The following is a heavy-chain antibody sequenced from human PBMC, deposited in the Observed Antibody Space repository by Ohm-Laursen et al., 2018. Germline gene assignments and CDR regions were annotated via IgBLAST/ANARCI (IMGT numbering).Heavy chain of an antibody. CDR1: DFSVSNSY. CDR3: ARGPPSDY. CDR2: IYSGGST. V-gene: IGHV3-66*01. Sequence: SLRLSCAASDFSVSNSYMSWVRQAPGKGLEWISVIYSGGSTYYADSVKGRFTISRDNSKNTLYLQMNSLRAEETAVYYCARGPPSDYWGQGTLVTVSS. J-gene: IGHJ4*02.